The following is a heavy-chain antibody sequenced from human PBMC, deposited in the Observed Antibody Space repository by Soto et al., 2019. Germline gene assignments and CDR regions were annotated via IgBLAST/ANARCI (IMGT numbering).Heavy chain of an antibody. V-gene: IGHV3-53*01. CDR3: ARAAVDGSYYFDY. CDR1: VFTVSINY. CDR2: IYSGGST. D-gene: IGHD6-19*01. Sequence: PWGSLILSCAASVFTVSINYMSWARQAPGKGLEWVSVIYSGGSTYYADSVKGRFTISRDNSKNTLYLQMNSLRAEDTAVYYCARAAVDGSYYFDYWGQGTLVTVSS. J-gene: IGHJ4*02.